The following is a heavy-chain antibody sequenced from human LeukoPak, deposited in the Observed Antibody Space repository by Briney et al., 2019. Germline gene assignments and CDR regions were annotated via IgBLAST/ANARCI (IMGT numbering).Heavy chain of an antibody. V-gene: IGHV1-2*02. D-gene: IGHD2-15*01. CDR3: ARAPYSWGYFDL. J-gene: IGHJ2*01. CDR1: GYTFTGYY. Sequence: ASVKVSCKASGYTFTGYYMHWVRQAPGQGLEWMGWINPNSGGTNYAQKFQGRVTMTRDTSISTAYMELSRLRFDDTAVYYCARAPYSWGYFDLWGRGTLVTVSS. CDR2: INPNSGGT.